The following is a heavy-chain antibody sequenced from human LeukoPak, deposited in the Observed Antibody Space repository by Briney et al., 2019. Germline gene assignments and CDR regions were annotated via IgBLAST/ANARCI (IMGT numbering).Heavy chain of an antibody. D-gene: IGHD3-10*01. CDR1: GGSFSGYY. Sequence: PSETLSLTCAVYGGSFSGYYWSWIRQPPGKGLEWIGEINHSGSTNYNPSLKSRVTISVDTSKNQFSLKLSSVTAADTAVYYCARLRRLYGSGSQSGYYMDVWGKGTTVTVSS. J-gene: IGHJ6*03. CDR3: ARLRRLYGSGSQSGYYMDV. V-gene: IGHV4-34*01. CDR2: INHSGST.